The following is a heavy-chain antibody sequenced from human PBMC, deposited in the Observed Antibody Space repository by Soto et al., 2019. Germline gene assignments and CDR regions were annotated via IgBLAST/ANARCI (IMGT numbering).Heavy chain of an antibody. CDR2: INHSGST. CDR3: AIIWSRYYFDY. Sequence: LSLTCAVYGGSFSGNYGSWIRQPPGKGLEWIGEINHSGSTNYNPSLKSRVTISIDTSKNQFSLKLSSVTAADTAVYYCAIIWSRYYFDYWGQGTLVTV. CDR1: GGSFSGNY. D-gene: IGHD3-3*01. J-gene: IGHJ4*02. V-gene: IGHV4-34*01.